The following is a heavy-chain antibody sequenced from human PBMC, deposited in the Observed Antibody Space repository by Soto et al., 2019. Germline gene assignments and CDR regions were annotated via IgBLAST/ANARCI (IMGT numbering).Heavy chain of an antibody. Sequence: GVSLRLSCAASGLTFSGSAMSWVRQAPGKGLEWVSSISVTGASTYYADSVQGRFTVSRDNSKDTFFLEMNSLRAEDTAVYFCAKIRSIAAAFSDYWGQGTLVTVSS. D-gene: IGHD6-13*01. V-gene: IGHV3-23*01. J-gene: IGHJ4*02. CDR3: AKIRSIAAAFSDY. CDR2: ISVTGAST. CDR1: GLTFSGSA.